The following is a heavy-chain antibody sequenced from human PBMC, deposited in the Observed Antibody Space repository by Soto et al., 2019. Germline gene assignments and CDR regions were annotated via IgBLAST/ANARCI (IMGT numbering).Heavy chain of an antibody. CDR1: GYTFTSYY. V-gene: IGHV1-46*01. CDR3: AHSRCGGDCLQSYSSHYYYGMDV. D-gene: IGHD2-21*02. J-gene: IGHJ6*02. Sequence: ASVKVSCKASGYTFTSYYMHWVRQAPGQGLEWMGIINPSGGSTSYAQKFQGRLTITKDTSKNQVVLTMTNMDPVDTATYYCAHSRCGGDCLQSYSSHYYYGMDVWGQGTTVTVSS. CDR2: INPSGGST.